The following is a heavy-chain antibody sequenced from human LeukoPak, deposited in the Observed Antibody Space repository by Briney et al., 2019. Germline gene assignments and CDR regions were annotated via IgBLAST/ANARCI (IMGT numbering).Heavy chain of an antibody. J-gene: IGHJ6*02. CDR3: ARDRDSSGFLEYYYYGMDV. D-gene: IGHD3-22*01. CDR1: GGTFSSYA. CDR2: IIPILGIA. Sequence: SVKVSCKASGGTFSSYAISWVRQAPGQGLEWMGGIIPILGIANYAQKFQGRVTITADKSTSTAYMELSSLRSEDTAVYYCARDRDSSGFLEYYYYGMDVWGQGTTVTVSS. V-gene: IGHV1-69*10.